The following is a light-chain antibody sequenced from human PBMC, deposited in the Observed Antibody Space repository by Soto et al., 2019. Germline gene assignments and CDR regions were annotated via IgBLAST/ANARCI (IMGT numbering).Light chain of an antibody. CDR1: QSVSSSY. Sequence: EIVLTQSPGTLSLSPGERATLSCRASQSVSSSYLAWYQHKPGQAPRLLIYGASSRATGIPDRFSGSGSGTAFTLTISRLEPEDFPVYYCQQYGSSPHTFGQGTKLEIK. CDR2: GAS. J-gene: IGKJ2*01. CDR3: QQYGSSPHT. V-gene: IGKV3-20*01.